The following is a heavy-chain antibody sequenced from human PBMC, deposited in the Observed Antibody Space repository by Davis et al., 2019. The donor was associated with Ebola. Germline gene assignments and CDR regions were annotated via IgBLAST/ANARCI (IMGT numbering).Heavy chain of an antibody. CDR2: IYSGGST. Sequence: GGSLRLSCAASGFTFSSYWMSWVRQAPGKGLEWVSVIYSGGSTHYADSVKGRFTISRDNSKNTLYLQMNSLRAEDTAVYYCAKDIRSTIFGVVTDYWGQGTLVTVSS. J-gene: IGHJ4*02. V-gene: IGHV3-23*03. CDR3: AKDIRSTIFGVVTDY. D-gene: IGHD3-3*01. CDR1: GFTFSSYW.